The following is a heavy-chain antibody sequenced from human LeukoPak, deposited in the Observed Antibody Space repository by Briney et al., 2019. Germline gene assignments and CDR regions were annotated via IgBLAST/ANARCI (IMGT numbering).Heavy chain of an antibody. CDR1: GYTFTGYY. CDR3: ARDLGVGATTWFDP. CDR2: IHPNSGGT. V-gene: IGHV1-2*02. J-gene: IGHJ5*02. Sequence: GASVTVSCKASGYTFTGYYMHWVRQAPGQGLEWMGWIHPNSGGTNYAQKFQGRVTMTRDTSISTAYMELSRLRSDDTAVYYCARDLGVGATTWFDPWGQGTLVTVSS. D-gene: IGHD1-26*01.